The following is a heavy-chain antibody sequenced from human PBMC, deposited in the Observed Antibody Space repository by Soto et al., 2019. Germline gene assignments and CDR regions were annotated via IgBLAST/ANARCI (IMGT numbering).Heavy chain of an antibody. CDR3: ARGHSTSGYDS. D-gene: IGHD6-6*01. CDR2: IHHSGST. J-gene: IGHJ4*02. V-gene: IGHV4-34*01. Sequence: SETLSLTCSVYGASFSGYYWSWIRESPGKGLEWIGEIHHSGSTHYNPSLKSRLTCSIDESQREFYMMLTSVTAADTALYFCARGHSTSGYDSWGQGSLVPVSS. CDR1: GASFSGYY.